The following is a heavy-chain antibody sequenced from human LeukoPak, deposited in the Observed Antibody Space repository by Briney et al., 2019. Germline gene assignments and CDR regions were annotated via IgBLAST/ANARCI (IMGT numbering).Heavy chain of an antibody. V-gene: IGHV3-64D*09. CDR3: VKITSVTGGDC. J-gene: IGHJ4*02. Sequence: GGSLRLSCSASGFTFSAYAMYWVRQAPGKGLEYVSGISSNGGSSFYADSVKGRFAISRDNSKNTLYLQMSSLRAEDTAVYYCVKITSVTGGDCWGQGTRLTVSS. CDR1: GFTFSAYA. D-gene: IGHD1-1*01. CDR2: ISSNGGSS.